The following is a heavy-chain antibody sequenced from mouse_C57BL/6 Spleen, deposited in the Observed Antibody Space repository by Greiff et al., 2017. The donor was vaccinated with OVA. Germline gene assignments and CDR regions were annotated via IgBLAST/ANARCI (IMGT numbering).Heavy chain of an antibody. V-gene: IGHV1-42*01. D-gene: IGHD2-1*01. CDR1: GYSFTGYY. CDR3: ARGGNYDAMDY. CDR2: INPSTGGT. J-gene: IGHJ4*01. Sequence: VQLKESGPELVKPGASVKISCKASGYSFTGYYMNWVKQSPEKSLEWIGEINPSTGGTTFNQKFKAKATLTVDKSSSTAYMQLKSLTSEDSAVYYCARGGNYDAMDYWGQGTSVTVSS.